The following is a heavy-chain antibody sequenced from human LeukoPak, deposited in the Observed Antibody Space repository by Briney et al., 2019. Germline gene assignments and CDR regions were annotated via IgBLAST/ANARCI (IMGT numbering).Heavy chain of an antibody. CDR1: GGSFSGYY. CDR2: INHSGST. CDR3: ASSPFFICSSTSCSYYYYGMDV. J-gene: IGHJ6*02. Sequence: SGTLSLTCAVYGGSFSGYYWSWIRQPPGKGLEWIGEINHSGSTNYNPSLKSRVTISVDTSKNQFSLKLSSVTAADTAVYYCASSPFFICSSTSCSYYYYGMDVWGQGTTVTVSS. D-gene: IGHD2-2*01. V-gene: IGHV4-34*01.